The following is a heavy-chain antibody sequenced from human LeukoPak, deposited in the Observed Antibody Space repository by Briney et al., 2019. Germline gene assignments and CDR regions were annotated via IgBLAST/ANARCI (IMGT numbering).Heavy chain of an antibody. Sequence: SETLSLTCAVYGGSFSGYYWSWIRQPPGKGLEWIGEINHCGSTNYNPSLKSRVTISVDTSKNQFSLKLSSVTAADTAVYYCARDGSQLWPWAFDIWGQGTMVTVSS. CDR3: ARDGSQLWPWAFDI. D-gene: IGHD5-18*01. CDR2: INHCGST. J-gene: IGHJ3*02. CDR1: GGSFSGYY. V-gene: IGHV4-34*01.